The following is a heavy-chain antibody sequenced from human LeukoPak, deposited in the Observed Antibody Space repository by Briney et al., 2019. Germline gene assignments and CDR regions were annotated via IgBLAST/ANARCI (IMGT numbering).Heavy chain of an antibody. V-gene: IGHV3-53*01. CDR3: RSMVY. Sequence: GGSLRLSCVASGFIVGSNYMSWVRQAPGKGLDGVSVIYSGGKTYYADSVKGRFTISRDNSKNTLYLQMNSLRAEDTAVYYCRSMVYWGQGTLVTVSS. CDR1: GFIVGSNY. D-gene: IGHD4/OR15-4a*01. CDR2: IYSGGKT. J-gene: IGHJ4*02.